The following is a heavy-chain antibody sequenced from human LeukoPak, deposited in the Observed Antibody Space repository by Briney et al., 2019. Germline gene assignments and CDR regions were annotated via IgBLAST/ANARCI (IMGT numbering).Heavy chain of an antibody. Sequence: GGSLRLSCAASGFTFSSYAMSWVRQAPGKGLGWVSPISGSGSGTYYADSVKGRFTISRDNSKNTLYLQMNSLRAEDTAVYYCAKGVAVASPYYFDYWGQGTLVTVSS. J-gene: IGHJ4*02. D-gene: IGHD6-19*01. CDR1: GFTFSSYA. CDR2: ISGSGSGT. CDR3: AKGVAVASPYYFDY. V-gene: IGHV3-23*01.